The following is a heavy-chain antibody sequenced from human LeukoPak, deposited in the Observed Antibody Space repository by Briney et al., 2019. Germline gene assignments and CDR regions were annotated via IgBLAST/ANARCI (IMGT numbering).Heavy chain of an antibody. CDR1: GGTFSSYT. CDR3: ATDARSSSWYTDAFDI. Sequence: SVKVSCKASGGTFSSYTISWVRQAPGQGLEWMGRIIPILGIANYAQKFQGRVTITADTSTSTAYMELSSLRSEDTAVYYCATDARSSSWYTDAFDIWGQGTMVTVSS. D-gene: IGHD6-13*01. V-gene: IGHV1-69*02. CDR2: IIPILGIA. J-gene: IGHJ3*02.